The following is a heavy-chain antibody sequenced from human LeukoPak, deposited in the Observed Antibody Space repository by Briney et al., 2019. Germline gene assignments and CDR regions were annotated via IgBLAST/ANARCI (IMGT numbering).Heavy chain of an antibody. J-gene: IGHJ5*02. CDR2: IIPILGIA. Sequence: GSSVKVSCKASGGTFSSYTISWVRQAPGQGLEWMGRIIPILGIANYAQKFQGRVTITADKSTSTAYMELSSLRSEDTAVYYCASMRGSWHAGSVWFDPWGQGTLVTVSS. CDR1: GGTFSSYT. V-gene: IGHV1-69*02. CDR3: ASMRGSWHAGSVWFDP. D-gene: IGHD2-15*01.